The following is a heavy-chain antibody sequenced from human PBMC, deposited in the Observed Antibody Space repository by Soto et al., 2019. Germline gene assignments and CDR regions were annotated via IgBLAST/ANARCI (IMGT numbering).Heavy chain of an antibody. Sequence: QVQLVQSGAEVKKPGSSVKVSCKASGGTFSSYTISWVRQAPGQGLEWMGRIIPILGIANYAQKFQGRVTITADKSTSTAYMALSSLRSEDTAVYYCARARGYSYGYGPYFDYWGQGTLVTVSS. J-gene: IGHJ4*02. V-gene: IGHV1-69*02. CDR3: ARARGYSYGYGPYFDY. CDR1: GGTFSSYT. D-gene: IGHD5-18*01. CDR2: IIPILGIA.